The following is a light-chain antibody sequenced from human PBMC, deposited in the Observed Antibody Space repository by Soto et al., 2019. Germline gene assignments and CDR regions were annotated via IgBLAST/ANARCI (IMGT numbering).Light chain of an antibody. J-gene: IGKJ4*01. Sequence: EIVLTQSPATLSLSPGERATLSCRASQSVSSYLAWYQQKPGQAPRLLIYDASNRATGIPARFSGSGSGTDFTLTISSLEPEDFAVYYCQKYNSAVDTFGGGTKVDIK. CDR3: QKYNSAVDT. CDR2: DAS. CDR1: QSVSSY. V-gene: IGKV3-11*01.